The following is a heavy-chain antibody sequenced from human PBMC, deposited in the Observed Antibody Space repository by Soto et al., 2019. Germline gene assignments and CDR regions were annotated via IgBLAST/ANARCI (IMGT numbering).Heavy chain of an antibody. Sequence: ASVKVSCKASGYTFTGYYMHWVRQAPGQGLEWMGWINPNSGGINYAQKFQGWVTMTRDTSISTAYMELSRLRSDDTAVYYCARMAYYYDSSGYYLDVWGQGTTVTVSS. CDR1: GYTFTGYY. CDR3: ARMAYYYDSSGYYLDV. D-gene: IGHD3-22*01. CDR2: INPNSGGI. V-gene: IGHV1-2*04. J-gene: IGHJ6*02.